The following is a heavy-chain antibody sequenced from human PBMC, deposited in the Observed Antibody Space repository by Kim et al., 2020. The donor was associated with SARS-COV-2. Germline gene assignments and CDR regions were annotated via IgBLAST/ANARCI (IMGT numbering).Heavy chain of an antibody. V-gene: IGHV3-21*01. CDR3: ARRIAAALYDAFDI. D-gene: IGHD6-13*01. J-gene: IGHJ3*02. CDR2: ISSSSSYI. CDR1: GFTFSSYS. Sequence: GGSLRLSCAASGFTFSSYSMNWVRQAPGKGLEWVSSISSSSSYIYYADSVKGRFTISRDNAKNSLYLQMNSLRAEDTAVYYCARRIAAALYDAFDIWGQGKMVTVSS.